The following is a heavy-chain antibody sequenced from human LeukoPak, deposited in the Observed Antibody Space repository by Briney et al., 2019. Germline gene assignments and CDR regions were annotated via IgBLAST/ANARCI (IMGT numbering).Heavy chain of an antibody. CDR2: MSPTSGNT. J-gene: IGHJ4*02. CDR1: GYTFNTYD. CDR3: ARGRLIAPTTMAY. V-gene: IGHV1-8*01. Sequence: ASVKVSCKASGYTFNTYDIQWVRQAAGQGPEWMGWMSPTSGNTGYSQRFQGRVTLTRNTSISTAYMELTSLTSEDTAVYYCARGRLIAPTTMAYRGQGTLITVSS. D-gene: IGHD5-18*01.